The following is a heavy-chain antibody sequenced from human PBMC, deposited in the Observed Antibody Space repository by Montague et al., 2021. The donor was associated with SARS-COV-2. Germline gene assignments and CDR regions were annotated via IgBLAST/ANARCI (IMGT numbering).Heavy chain of an antibody. V-gene: IGHV4-39*07. J-gene: IGHJ5*02. D-gene: IGHD3-9*01. CDR2: IDYSGSA. CDR3: PKAQSTYYNILTGYYNVNHLKSYFDP. CDR1: GDSISSSSYY. Sequence: SETLSLTCTVSGDSISSSSYYWACIRQPPGKGLEWIGTIDYSGSAYYSPSLKSQVTMSVDTSKNQFSLKLSSVTAADTALYYCPKAQSTYYNILTGYYNVNHLKSYFDPWGQGTLVTVSS.